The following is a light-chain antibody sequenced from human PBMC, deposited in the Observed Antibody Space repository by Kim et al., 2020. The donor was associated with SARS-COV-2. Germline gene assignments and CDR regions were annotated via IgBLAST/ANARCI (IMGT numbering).Light chain of an antibody. CDR2: DVS. Sequence: SITISCTGTSSDVGGYIYVSWYQQHPGKAPKLMIYDVSNRPSGVSNRFSGSKSGNTASLTISGLQAEDEADYYCSSYTSSSTLDWVFGGGTQLTVL. CDR3: SSYTSSSTLDWV. V-gene: IGLV2-14*03. J-gene: IGLJ3*02. CDR1: SSDVGGYIY.